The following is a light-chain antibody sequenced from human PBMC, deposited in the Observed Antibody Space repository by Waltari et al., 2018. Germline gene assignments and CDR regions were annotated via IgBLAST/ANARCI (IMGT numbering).Light chain of an antibody. CDR3: QQYDGSVVT. CDR2: AAS. CDR1: QYITGSW. V-gene: IGKV3-20*01. Sequence: EIVLTQSPGTLSLSPGERVTLSCRASQYITGSWMTWYHQKPRQAPRLLIYAASTRARGVPDRFSGSGSGTDFTLTISRLEPEDSAIYYCQQYDGSVVTFGGGTKVEIK. J-gene: IGKJ4*01.